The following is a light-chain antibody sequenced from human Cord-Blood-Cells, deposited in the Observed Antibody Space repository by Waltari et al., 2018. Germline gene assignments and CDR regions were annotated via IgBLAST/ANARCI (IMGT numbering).Light chain of an antibody. CDR2: GAS. J-gene: IGKJ2*04. CDR1: QSVSSN. Sequence: EIVMTQSPATLSVSPGERATLSCRASQSVSSNLAWYQQKPGQAPRLLIYGASTRATGIPAMFSGSGAGTEFTLTISSLQSEDFAVYYCQQYNNCPPCSFGQGTKLEIK. CDR3: QQYNNCPPCS. V-gene: IGKV3-15*01.